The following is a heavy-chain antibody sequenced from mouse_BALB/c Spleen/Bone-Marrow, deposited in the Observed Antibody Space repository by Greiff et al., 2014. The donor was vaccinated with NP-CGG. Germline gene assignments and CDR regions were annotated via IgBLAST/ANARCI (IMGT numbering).Heavy chain of an antibody. J-gene: IGHJ4*01. D-gene: IGHD1-1*01. CDR1: GYTFTSYV. Sequence: LEDSGPELVKPGASVKISFKSSGYTFTSYVMHWVKQKPGQGLEWIGYINPYNDGTKYNEKFKGKATPTSDKSSSTAYMELSSLTSEDSAVYYCARGITTVVPYAMDYWGQGTSVTVSS. V-gene: IGHV1-14*01. CDR2: INPYNDGT. CDR3: ARGITTVVPYAMDY.